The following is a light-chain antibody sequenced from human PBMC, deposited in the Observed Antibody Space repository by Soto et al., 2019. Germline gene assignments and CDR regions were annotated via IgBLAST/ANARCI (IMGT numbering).Light chain of an antibody. Sequence: QSALTQPASVSGSPGQSITISCTGVSSDVGSYSLVSWYQQYPGKAPKLIIFEGSNRPSGISNRFSASKSVSTASLTISGLQAEDEAEYYCCSYAGSSTYVFGTGTKLTVL. J-gene: IGLJ1*01. CDR1: SSDVGSYSL. CDR3: CSYAGSSTYV. V-gene: IGLV2-23*01. CDR2: EGS.